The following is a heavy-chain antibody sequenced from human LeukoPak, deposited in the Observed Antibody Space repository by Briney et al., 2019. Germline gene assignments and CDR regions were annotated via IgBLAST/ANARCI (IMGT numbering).Heavy chain of an antibody. D-gene: IGHD3-9*01. CDR3: ARDFLTGAGTFDY. J-gene: IGHJ4*02. CDR2: INPSGDSA. V-gene: IGHV1-46*01. CDR1: EYIFITDY. Sequence: ASVKASCKASEYIFITDYIHWVRQAPGQGLEWMGTINPSGDSATYAQNFQGRVTMTRDTSTSTVYMELSSLTSEDTAVYYCARDFLTGAGTFDYWGQGTLVTVSS.